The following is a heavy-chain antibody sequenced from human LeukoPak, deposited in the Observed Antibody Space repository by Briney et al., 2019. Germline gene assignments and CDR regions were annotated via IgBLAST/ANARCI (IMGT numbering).Heavy chain of an antibody. J-gene: IGHJ3*01. Sequence: GGSLRLSCAASGLTCSSFAMHWVRQAPGRGLEWVAVTWQHGSDVAYADSVKGRFIISRDDAKNTVFLQMNSLRDEDTAVYYCAKEWSAFDLWGQGTMVSVSS. V-gene: IGHV3-33*06. CDR3: AKEWSAFDL. CDR2: TWQHGSDV. D-gene: IGHD2-15*01. CDR1: GLTCSSFA.